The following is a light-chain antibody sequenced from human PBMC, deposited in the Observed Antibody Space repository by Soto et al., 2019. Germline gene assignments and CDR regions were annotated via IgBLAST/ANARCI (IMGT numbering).Light chain of an antibody. V-gene: IGKV3-20*01. J-gene: IGKJ2*01. CDR2: GTS. Sequence: ETVLTQSPGTLSLSPGEGATLSCRASQSVDSRYLAWYQQRPGQAPRLLISGTSTRASGIPDRFSGSGSGTDFTLTISSLEPEDFAVYYCQQYGTAPYTFGQGTTLEF. CDR3: QQYGTAPYT. CDR1: QSVDSRY.